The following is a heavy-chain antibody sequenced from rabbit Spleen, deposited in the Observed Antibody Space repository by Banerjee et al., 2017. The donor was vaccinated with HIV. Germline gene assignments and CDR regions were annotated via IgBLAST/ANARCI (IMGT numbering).Heavy chain of an antibody. V-gene: IGHV1S40*01. CDR2: IDTSSGST. CDR3: ARQGATGVEFNL. Sequence: QWLEESGGDLVKPGASLTLTCKASGFDFTTTYYMCWVRQAPGKGLQLIACIDTSSGSTDYASWVNGRFTISKTSSTTVTLQMTSVTAADTATYFCARQGATGVEFNLWGPGTLVTVS. CDR1: GFDFTTTYY. D-gene: IGHD7-1*01. J-gene: IGHJ4*01.